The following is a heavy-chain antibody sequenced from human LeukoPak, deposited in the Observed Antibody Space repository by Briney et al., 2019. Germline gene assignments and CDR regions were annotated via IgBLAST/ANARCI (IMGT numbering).Heavy chain of an antibody. CDR2: ISYDGSNK. D-gene: IGHD6-19*01. V-gene: IGHV3-30*01. J-gene: IGHJ4*02. CDR1: GFTFSSYA. CDR3: ARGMPPTYSGGWYHFDY. Sequence: GGSLRLSCAASGFTFSSYAMHWVRQAPGRGLEWVAVISYDGSNKYYADSVKGRFTISRDNSKNTLYLQMNSLRAEDTAVYYCARGMPPTYSGGWYHFDYWGQGTLVTVSS.